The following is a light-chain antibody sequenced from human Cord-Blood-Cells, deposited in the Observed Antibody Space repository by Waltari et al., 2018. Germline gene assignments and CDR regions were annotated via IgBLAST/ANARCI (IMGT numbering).Light chain of an antibody. J-gene: IGKJ2*03. CDR1: QRVSSN. CDR2: GAS. V-gene: IGKV3-15*01. CDR3: QQYNNWPPYS. Sequence: EIVMTQSPATLSVSPGERATLSCRAGQRVSSNLAWYQQKPGQAPRLLIYGASTRATSIPARFSGSGSGTEFTLTISSLQSEDFAVYYCQQYNNWPPYSFGQGTKLEIK.